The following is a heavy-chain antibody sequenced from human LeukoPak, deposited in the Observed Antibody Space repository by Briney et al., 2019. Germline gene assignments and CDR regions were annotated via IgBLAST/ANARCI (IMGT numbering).Heavy chain of an antibody. J-gene: IGHJ6*02. CDR1: GGSVIGHY. D-gene: IGHD3-10*01. CDR3: ARGGIMVRQSINFHFFYSMDV. CDR2: INHSGST. V-gene: IGHV4-34*01. Sequence: SETLSLTCDVYGGSVIGHYWGWIRQSPGKGLEWIGEINHSGSTNYNPSLKNRVTISIDTSKNQSSLSLSAVTAADTAIYYCARGGIMVRQSINFHFFYSMDVWGQGTTVTVSS.